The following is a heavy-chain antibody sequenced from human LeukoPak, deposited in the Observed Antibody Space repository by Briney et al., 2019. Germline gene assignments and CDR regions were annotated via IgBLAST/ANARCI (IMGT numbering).Heavy chain of an antibody. CDR3: ARGSTSNYGPDYFDY. Sequence: NPSETLSLTCTVSGGSISSYYWSWIRQPPGKGLEWIGYIYYSGSTNYNPSLKSRVTISVDTSKNQFSLKLSSVTAADTAVYYCARGSTSNYGPDYFDYWGQGTLVTVSS. V-gene: IGHV4-59*01. CDR1: GGSISSYY. CDR2: IYYSGST. J-gene: IGHJ4*02. D-gene: IGHD4-17*01.